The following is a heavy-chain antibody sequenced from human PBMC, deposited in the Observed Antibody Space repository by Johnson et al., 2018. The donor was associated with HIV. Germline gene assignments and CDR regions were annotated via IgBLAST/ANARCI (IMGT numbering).Heavy chain of an antibody. CDR2: IRYDGNNK. J-gene: IGHJ3*01. CDR1: GFNFSNYG. V-gene: IGHV3-30*02. CDR3: AKVGSSSCYARTRLFAFDV. D-gene: IGHD2-2*01. Sequence: QVQLVESGGGVVQPGGSLRLSCAASGFNFSNYGMHWVRQEPGKGLEWVTFIRYDGNNKYYADSVKGRFTISRDNSKNTLYLQMNSLRAEDTAVYYCAKVGSSSCYARTRLFAFDVWGQGTMVIVSS.